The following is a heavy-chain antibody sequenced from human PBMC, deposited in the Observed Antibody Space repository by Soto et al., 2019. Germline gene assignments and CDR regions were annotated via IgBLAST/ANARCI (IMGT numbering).Heavy chain of an antibody. CDR2: INPNSGDT. D-gene: IGHD5-18*01. CDR3: ARGGYSYGYGLDY. Sequence: QVQLVQSGAEVKKLGASVKVSCKASGYTFTAYYIHWVRQAPGQGLEWVGWINPNSGDTNYAQRFQRWVTMTGDRSVSTAYMDLTRLRSDDTAVYYCARGGYSYGYGLDYWGQGTVVTVSS. V-gene: IGHV1-2*04. CDR1: GYTFTAYY. J-gene: IGHJ4*02.